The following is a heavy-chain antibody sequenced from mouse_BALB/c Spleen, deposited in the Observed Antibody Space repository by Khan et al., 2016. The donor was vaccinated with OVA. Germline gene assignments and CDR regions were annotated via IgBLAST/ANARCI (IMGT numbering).Heavy chain of an antibody. CDR2: IWSDGST. D-gene: IGHD2-4*01. CDR3: ARPPYYHYSIMDY. V-gene: IGHV2-6-1*01. Sequence: QVRLQQSGPGLVAPSQSLSITCTISGFSLTNYGVHWVRQPPGKGLEWLVVIWSDGSTTYNSALKSRLTISKDNSKSQVFLKMNSLQTDDTAMYFCARPPYYHYSIMDYWGQGTSVTVSS. CDR1: GFSLTNYG. J-gene: IGHJ4*01.